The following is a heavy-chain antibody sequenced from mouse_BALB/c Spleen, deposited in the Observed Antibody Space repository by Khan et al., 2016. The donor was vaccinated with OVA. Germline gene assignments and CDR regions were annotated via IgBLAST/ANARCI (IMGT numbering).Heavy chain of an antibody. V-gene: IGHV1S137*01. J-gene: IGHJ3*01. CDR2: ISTNYGDA. D-gene: IGHD1-1*02. CDR1: GYTFTDYA. Sequence: QVQLQQSGAELVRPGVSVKISCKASGYTFTDYAMHWVKQRHAKNLEWIGVISTNYGDADYSQKFQGKASMTVDRSSSTFYMDLARLTSEDSAIYYCVRGGKFAYWGQGTLVTVSA. CDR3: VRGGKFAY.